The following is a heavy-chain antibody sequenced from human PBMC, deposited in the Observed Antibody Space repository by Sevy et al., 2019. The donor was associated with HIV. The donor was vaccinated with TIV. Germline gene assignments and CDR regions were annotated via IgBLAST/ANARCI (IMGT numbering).Heavy chain of an antibody. Sequence: KQSQTLSLTCTVSGGSISSYYWSWIRQPAGKGLEWIGRIYTSGSTNYNPSLKSRVTMSVDTSKNQFSLKLSSVTAADTAVYYCARDPVQIAAAGYPYGMDVWGQGTTVTVSS. CDR2: IYTSGST. J-gene: IGHJ6*02. D-gene: IGHD6-13*01. V-gene: IGHV4-4*07. CDR3: ARDPVQIAAAGYPYGMDV. CDR1: GGSISSYY.